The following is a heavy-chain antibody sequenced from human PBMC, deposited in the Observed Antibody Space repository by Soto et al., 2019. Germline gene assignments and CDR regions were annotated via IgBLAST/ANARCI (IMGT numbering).Heavy chain of an antibody. V-gene: IGHV4-59*01. Sequence: SETLSLTCTVSGGSISSYYWSWIRQPPGKGLEWIGYIYYSGSTNYNPSLKSRVTISVDTSKNQFSLKLSSVTAADTAVYYCARIYTQTYYDFWSGYSPAGLYDYWGQGTLVTVSS. CDR3: ARIYTQTYYDFWSGYSPAGLYDY. CDR2: IYYSGST. CDR1: GGSISSYY. D-gene: IGHD3-3*01. J-gene: IGHJ4*02.